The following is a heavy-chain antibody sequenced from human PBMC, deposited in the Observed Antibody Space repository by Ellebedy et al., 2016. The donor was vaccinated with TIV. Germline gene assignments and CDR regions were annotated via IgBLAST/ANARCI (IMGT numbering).Heavy chain of an antibody. Sequence: GESLKISCKGSGYSFTSYWISWVRQMPGKGLEWMGRIDPSDSYTNYSPSFQGHVTISADKSISTAYLQWSSLKASDTAMYYCARHGGIQWELLKDAFDIWGQGTMVTVSS. CDR2: IDPSDSYT. J-gene: IGHJ3*02. D-gene: IGHD1-26*01. CDR1: GYSFTSYW. V-gene: IGHV5-10-1*01. CDR3: ARHGGIQWELLKDAFDI.